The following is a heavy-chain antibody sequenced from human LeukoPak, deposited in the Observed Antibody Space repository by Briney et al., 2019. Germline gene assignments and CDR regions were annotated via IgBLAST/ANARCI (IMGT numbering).Heavy chain of an antibody. V-gene: IGHV3-30*03. D-gene: IGHD7-27*01. Sequence: GGSLRLSCAASGFTFSSYGMHWVRQAPGKGLEWVAVISYDGSNKYYADSVKGRFTISRDNSRNTLYLQMNSLRAEDTAVYYCARGLGNYYYSMDVWGQGTTVTVSS. CDR1: GFTFSSYG. J-gene: IGHJ6*02. CDR3: ARGLGNYYYSMDV. CDR2: ISYDGSNK.